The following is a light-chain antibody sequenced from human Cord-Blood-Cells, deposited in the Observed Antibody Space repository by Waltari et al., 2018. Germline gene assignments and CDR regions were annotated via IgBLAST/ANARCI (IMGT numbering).Light chain of an antibody. J-gene: IGLJ3*02. CDR1: SSAVGGYTY. CDR3: SSYTSSSTLV. Sequence: SALTQPASVSGSPGQSITISCPGPSSAVGGYTYVSWYQQNPGKAPKLMIYDVSNRPSVVSNRFSGSNSGNTASLTISGLQAEDEADYYCSSYTSSSTLVFGGGTKLTVL. V-gene: IGLV2-14*01. CDR2: DVS.